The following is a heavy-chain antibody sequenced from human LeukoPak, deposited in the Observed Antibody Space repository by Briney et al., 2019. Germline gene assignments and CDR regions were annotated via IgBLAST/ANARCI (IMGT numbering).Heavy chain of an antibody. CDR3: AKGSSGWTYYFDY. CDR1: GFTFSNYN. Sequence: GGSLRLSCAASGFTFSNYNMNWVRQAPGKGLEWVSSISSSSSYIYYADSVKGRFTISRDNSKNTLYLQMNTLRSEDTAVYYCAKGSSGWTYYFDYWGQGTLVTVSS. J-gene: IGHJ4*02. D-gene: IGHD6-19*01. CDR2: ISSSSSYI. V-gene: IGHV3-21*01.